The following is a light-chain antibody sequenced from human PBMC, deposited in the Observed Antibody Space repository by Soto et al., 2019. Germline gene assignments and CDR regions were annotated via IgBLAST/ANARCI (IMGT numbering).Light chain of an antibody. Sequence: QCVLTRPPSGSAAAGEGVTISCSGSSSNIGNNYVSWYQQLPPTAPKLLIYDNDERPSGIPDRFSGSKSGTSATLDITGLQTGDEADYYCGTWDDSLSAGVFGTGTKVTVL. J-gene: IGLJ1*01. CDR3: GTWDDSLSAGV. V-gene: IGLV1-51*01. CDR2: DND. CDR1: SSNIGNNY.